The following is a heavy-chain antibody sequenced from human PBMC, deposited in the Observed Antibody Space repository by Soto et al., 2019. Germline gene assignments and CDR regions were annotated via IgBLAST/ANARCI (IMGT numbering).Heavy chain of an antibody. J-gene: IGHJ4*02. V-gene: IGHV4-39*01. CDR1: VGSISSSSYY. CDR2: IYYSGST. CDR3: ASESRDGYNWGFDY. Sequence: SETLSLTCTVSVGSISSSSYYWGWIRQPPGKGLEWIGSIYYSGSTYYNPSLKSRVTISVDTSKNQFSLKLSSVTAADTAVYYCASESRDGYNWGFDYWGQGTLVTVSS. D-gene: IGHD5-12*01.